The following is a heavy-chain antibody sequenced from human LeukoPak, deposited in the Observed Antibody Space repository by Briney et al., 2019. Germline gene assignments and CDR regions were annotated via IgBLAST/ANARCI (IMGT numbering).Heavy chain of an antibody. J-gene: IGHJ4*02. D-gene: IGHD6-13*01. CDR1: GFTVSSNY. Sequence: GGSLRLSCAASGFTVSSNYMSWVRQAPGKGLEWVSVIYSGGSTYYADSVKGRFTISRDNSKNTLYLQMNSLRAEDTAVYYCAKVSLVSLNLDYWGQGTLVTVSS. CDR2: IYSGGST. V-gene: IGHV3-53*01. CDR3: AKVSLVSLNLDY.